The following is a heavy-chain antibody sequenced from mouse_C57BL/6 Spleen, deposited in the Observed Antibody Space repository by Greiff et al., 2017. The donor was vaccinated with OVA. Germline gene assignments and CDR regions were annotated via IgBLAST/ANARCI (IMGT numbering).Heavy chain of an antibody. V-gene: IGHV1-69*01. Sequence: VQLQQPGAELVMPGASVKLSCKASGYTFTSYWMHWVKQRPGQGLEWIGEIDPSDSYTNYNQKFKGKATLTVDTSSSTAYMQLSSLTSEDSAVYYCARGDTTGWYFDVWGTGTTVTVSS. CDR2: IDPSDSYT. CDR3: ARGDTTGWYFDV. CDR1: GYTFTSYW. D-gene: IGHD2-12*01. J-gene: IGHJ1*03.